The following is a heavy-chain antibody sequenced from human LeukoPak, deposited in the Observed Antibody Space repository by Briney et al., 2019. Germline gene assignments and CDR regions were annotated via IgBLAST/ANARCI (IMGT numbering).Heavy chain of an antibody. D-gene: IGHD2-21*02. V-gene: IGHV3-30*02. CDR2: IRYDGSNK. CDR1: GFTFSSYG. Sequence: GGSLRLSCAASGFTFSSYGMHWVRQAPGKGLEWVAFIRYDGSNKYYADSVKGRFTISRDNSKNTLYLQMNSLRAEDTAVYYCAKDPRYYCCGDWYSVPYYFDYWGQGTPVTVSS. J-gene: IGHJ4*01. CDR3: AKDPRYYCCGDWYSVPYYFDY.